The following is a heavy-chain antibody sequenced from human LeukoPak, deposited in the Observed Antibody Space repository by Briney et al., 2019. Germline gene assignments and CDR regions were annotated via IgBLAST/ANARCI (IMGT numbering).Heavy chain of an antibody. D-gene: IGHD3-3*01. CDR2: IIPIFGIA. CDR3: ARDGPRAIF. J-gene: IGHJ4*02. CDR1: RGTFIRYA. V-gene: IGHV1-69*04. Sequence: SVNVSCKASRGTFIRYAISWVPPAAGQGVEGVGRIIPIFGIANYAQKFHGRVTITADKSTSTAYMELSSRRAEHTDVYNCARDGPRAIFWGQGTLVTVSS.